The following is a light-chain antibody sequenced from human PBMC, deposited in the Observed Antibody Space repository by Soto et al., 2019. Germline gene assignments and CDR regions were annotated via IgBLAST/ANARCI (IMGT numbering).Light chain of an antibody. CDR3: CSYAGTYWV. V-gene: IGLV2-11*01. CDR2: DVS. Sequence: QSALTQPGSVSGSPGQSVTISCTGTSNDVGGYNYVSWFQQHPGKVPKLMVYDVSYRPSGVPDRFSGSKSGNTASLTISGLQADDEGDYYCCSYAGTYWVFGGGTKLTVL. CDR1: SNDVGGYNY. J-gene: IGLJ3*02.